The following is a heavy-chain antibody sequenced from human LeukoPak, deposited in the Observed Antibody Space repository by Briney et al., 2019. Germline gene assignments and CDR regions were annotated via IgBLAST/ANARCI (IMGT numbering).Heavy chain of an antibody. V-gene: IGHV4-59*01. Sequence: SETLSLTCTVSGGSISSYYWSWLRQPPGKGLEWIGYVYNSGSTNYNPSLWSRVTISLDTSRNQFSLKLSSVTAADTAVYFCAREYRGFTPGWFDDWGQGTLVTVSS. CDR3: AREYRGFTPGWFDD. CDR1: GGSISSYY. CDR2: VYNSGST. D-gene: IGHD6-19*01. J-gene: IGHJ4*02.